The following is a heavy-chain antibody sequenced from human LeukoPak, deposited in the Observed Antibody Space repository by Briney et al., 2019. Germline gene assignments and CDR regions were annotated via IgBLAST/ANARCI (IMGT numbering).Heavy chain of an antibody. CDR3: ASFFVGSGTYLDFFEN. CDR2: IIPFFGRP. Sequence: SVKVSYKISGGDFTNYAISWVRQAPGEGLECMGGIIPFFGRPDYAQRFQDRVTITADESTNTAFMELSSLRSEDTAVYYCASFFVGSGTYLDFFENWGQGTLVTVSS. D-gene: IGHD3-10*01. CDR1: GGDFTNYA. J-gene: IGHJ4*02. V-gene: IGHV1-69*01.